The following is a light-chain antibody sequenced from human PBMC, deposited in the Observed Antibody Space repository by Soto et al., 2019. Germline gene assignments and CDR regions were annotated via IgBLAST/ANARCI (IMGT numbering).Light chain of an antibody. CDR1: QSVSSN. CDR2: GAS. Sequence: EIVLTQSPATLSVSPGERATLSFRASQSVSSNLAWYQQKPGQGPRLLIYGASSRATGIPGRFSGSGSGTDFTLTISRLEPEDFAVYYCQQYGSSGTFGQGTKVDIK. J-gene: IGKJ1*01. CDR3: QQYGSSGT. V-gene: IGKV3-20*01.